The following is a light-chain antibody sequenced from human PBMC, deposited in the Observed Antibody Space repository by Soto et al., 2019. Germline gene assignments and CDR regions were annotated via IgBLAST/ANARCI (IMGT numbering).Light chain of an antibody. J-gene: IGLJ3*02. CDR2: DNN. Sequence: QSVLTQTPSVSAAPGQKVTISCSGTSSNVGNNYVSWYQQFPDTAPKLLIYDNNKRPSGIPDRFSGSKSGASATLVITGVQTGDEADYYCGTWDGSRNWVFGGGTHLTVL. CDR3: GTWDGSRNWV. CDR1: SSNVGNNY. V-gene: IGLV1-51*01.